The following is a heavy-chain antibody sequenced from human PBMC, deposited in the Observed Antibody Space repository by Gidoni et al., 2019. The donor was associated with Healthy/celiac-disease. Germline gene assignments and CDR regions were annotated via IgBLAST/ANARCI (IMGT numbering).Heavy chain of an antibody. CDR2: ISGSGGST. Sequence: EVQLVESGGGLVQPGGSLRLSCAASGFTCSIYAMSWVRQAPGKGLEWVSAISGSGGSTYYADSVKGRFTISRDNSKNTLYLQMNSLRAEDTAVYYCAKARYIPYDAFDIWGQGTMVTVSS. CDR3: AKARYIPYDAFDI. CDR1: GFTCSIYA. V-gene: IGHV3-23*04. J-gene: IGHJ3*02. D-gene: IGHD1-20*01.